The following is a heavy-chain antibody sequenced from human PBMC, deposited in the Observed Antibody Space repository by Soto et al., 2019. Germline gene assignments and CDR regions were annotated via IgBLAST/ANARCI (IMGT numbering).Heavy chain of an antibody. D-gene: IGHD1-1*01. CDR2: IKQDGSEK. Sequence: GGYLRLSCAASGFTFSSYWMSWVRQAPGKGLEWVANIKQDGSEKYYVDSVKGRFTISRDNAKNSLYLQMNSLRAEDTAVYYSARAQHLEQRLVGPGEVDFWSQGALVTVSS. V-gene: IGHV3-7*01. CDR1: GFTFSSYW. J-gene: IGHJ4*02. CDR3: ARAQHLEQRLVGPGEVDF.